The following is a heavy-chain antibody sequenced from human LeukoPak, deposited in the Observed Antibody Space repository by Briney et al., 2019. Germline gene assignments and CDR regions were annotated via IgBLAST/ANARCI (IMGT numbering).Heavy chain of an antibody. CDR3: ARNDGYNFIYYYYGMDV. J-gene: IGHJ6*02. V-gene: IGHV4-59*12. CDR2: IYYSGST. D-gene: IGHD5-12*01. Sequence: SETLSLTCTVSGGSISTYYWSWIRQPPGKGLEWIGFIYYSGSTNYNPSLKSRVTISVDPSKNQFSLKLSSVTAADTAVYYCARNDGYNFIYYYYGMDVWGQGTTVTVSS. CDR1: GGSISTYY.